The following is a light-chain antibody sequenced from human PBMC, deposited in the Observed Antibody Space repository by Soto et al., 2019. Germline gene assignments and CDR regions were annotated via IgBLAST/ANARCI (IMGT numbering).Light chain of an antibody. J-gene: IGKJ1*01. V-gene: IGKV3-20*01. CDR2: GAS. Sequence: EIVLTQSPGTLSLSPGERATLSCMASQSVSNNYLAWYQQKPGQAPRFLIYGASNRATGIPDRFSGSGSGTDFTLTISRLEPEDFAVYYCQQYGSSGTFGQGTKVDIK. CDR3: QQYGSSGT. CDR1: QSVSNNY.